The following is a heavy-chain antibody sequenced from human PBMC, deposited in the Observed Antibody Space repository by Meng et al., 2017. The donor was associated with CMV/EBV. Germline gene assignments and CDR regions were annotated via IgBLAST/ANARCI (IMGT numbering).Heavy chain of an antibody. CDR3: ATGGSTTDHREIDWFDP. D-gene: IGHD3-16*01. J-gene: IGHJ5*02. CDR1: GYTLTELS. V-gene: IGHV1-24*01. Sequence: QVQLGKAGAEVKKPGASVKVSCKVSGYTLTELSMHWVRQAPGKGLEWMGGFDPEDGETIYAQKFQGRVTMTEDTSTDTAYMELSSLRSEDTAVYYCATGGSTTDHREIDWFDPWGQGTLVTVSS. CDR2: FDPEDGET.